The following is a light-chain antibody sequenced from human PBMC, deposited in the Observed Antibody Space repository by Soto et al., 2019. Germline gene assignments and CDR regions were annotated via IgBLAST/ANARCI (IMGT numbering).Light chain of an antibody. V-gene: IGKV1-39*01. CDR2: AAF. CDR3: QRSYSAPFT. J-gene: IGKJ2*01. Sequence: DIQMTQSPSSLSASVGDRVTITCRASQRTDSYLNWYQQKPGKAPKLLIYAAFRLQSGVPSRFTGSGSGADFTLTISSLQPEDFATYYSQRSYSAPFTVGQGTKLEIK. CDR1: QRTDSY.